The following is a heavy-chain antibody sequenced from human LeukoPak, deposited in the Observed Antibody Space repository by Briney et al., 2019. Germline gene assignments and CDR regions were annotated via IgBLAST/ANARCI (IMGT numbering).Heavy chain of an antibody. CDR1: GLTVSSNY. J-gene: IGHJ4*02. V-gene: IGHV3-53*01. D-gene: IGHD3-22*01. CDR2: MYRSDAT. Sequence: PGGSLRLSCAAAGLTVSSNYMSWARQAPGKGLEWVSVMYRSDATYYADSVKGRFTMSRDISKNTVYLQMDSLRSEDTAVYYCARSTHYDSSGYYIDYWGQGTLVTVSS. CDR3: ARSTHYDSSGYYIDY.